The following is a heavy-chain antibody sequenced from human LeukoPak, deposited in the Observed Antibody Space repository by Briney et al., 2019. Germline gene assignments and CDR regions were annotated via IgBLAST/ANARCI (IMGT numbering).Heavy chain of an antibody. D-gene: IGHD2-15*01. CDR3: ASFYCSGGSCYQYYYSYYMDV. CDR2: MYHSGST. J-gene: IGHJ6*03. CDR1: GGSISSSNW. Sequence: SETLSLTCAVSGGSISSSNWWSWVRQPPGKGLEWIGEMYHSGSTNYNPSLKSRVTISLDKSKKQFSLKLSSVTAADTAVYYCASFYCSGGSCYQYYYSYYMDVWGKGTTVTISS. V-gene: IGHV4-4*02.